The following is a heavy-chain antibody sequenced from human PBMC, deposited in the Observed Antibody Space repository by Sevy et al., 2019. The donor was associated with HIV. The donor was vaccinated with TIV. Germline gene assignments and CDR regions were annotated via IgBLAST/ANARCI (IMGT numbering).Heavy chain of an antibody. V-gene: IGHV3-30*02. J-gene: IGHJ4*02. Sequence: GGSLRLSCAASGFTFSIYGMHWVRQAPGKGLEWVACIRYDGSTKYYADSAKGRFTISRDNSKNTLYLQMNSLRAEDTAVYYCAKDLTGRYSSSSGDFDYWGQGTLVTVSS. CDR3: AKDLTGRYSSSSGDFDY. CDR2: IRYDGSTK. D-gene: IGHD6-6*01. CDR1: GFTFSIYG.